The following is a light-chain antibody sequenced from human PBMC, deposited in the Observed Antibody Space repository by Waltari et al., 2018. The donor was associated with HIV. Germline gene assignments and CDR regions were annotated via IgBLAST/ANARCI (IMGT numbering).Light chain of an antibody. CDR3: AVWDDDLGGWV. Sequence: QSALTQPLSASGTPGQRVTISCSGNSANIGTNYVYWYQHLPGAAPKCLIYRDKQRPAGVPDRVSGSKSGTSASRAISGLQSEDEADYYCAVWDDDLGGWVFGGGTKVTVL. V-gene: IGLV1-47*01. CDR2: RDK. CDR1: SANIGTNY. J-gene: IGLJ3*02.